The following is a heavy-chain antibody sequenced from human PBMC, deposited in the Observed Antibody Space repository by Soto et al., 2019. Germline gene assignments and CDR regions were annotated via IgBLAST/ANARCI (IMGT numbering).Heavy chain of an antibody. D-gene: IGHD3-10*01. Sequence: EVQLVESGGGLVKPGGSLRLSCAASGFTFSSYRMNWVRQAPGKGLAWVSTMSSSSSYIYHGDSVKGRFTVARDNAKKTLHLQIDGLRAEDTAVNFGASGLADGSGQAGGSWGQGTLVSVSS. CDR3: ASGLADGSGQAGGS. J-gene: IGHJ5*02. V-gene: IGHV3-21*01. CDR1: GFTFSSYR. CDR2: MSSSSSYI.